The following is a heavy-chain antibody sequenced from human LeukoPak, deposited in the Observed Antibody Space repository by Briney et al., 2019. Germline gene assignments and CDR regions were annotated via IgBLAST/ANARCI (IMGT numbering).Heavy chain of an antibody. J-gene: IGHJ5*02. V-gene: IGHV1-18*01. Sequence: ASVKVSCKASGYTFTSYGISWVRQAPGQGLEWMGWTSAYNGNTNYAQKLQGRVTMTTDTSTSTAYMELRSLRSDDTAVYYCARDGYYYDSSGCYYLSWFDPWGQGTLVTVSS. CDR1: GYTFTSYG. CDR3: ARDGYYYDSSGCYYLSWFDP. CDR2: TSAYNGNT. D-gene: IGHD3-22*01.